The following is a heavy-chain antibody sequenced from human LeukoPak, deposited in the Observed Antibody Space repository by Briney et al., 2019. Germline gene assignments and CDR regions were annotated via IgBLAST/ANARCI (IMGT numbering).Heavy chain of an antibody. CDR2: IYSGGST. CDR1: GFTVSSNY. D-gene: IGHD1-26*01. J-gene: IGHJ4*02. V-gene: IGHV3-66*02. Sequence: PGGSLRLSCAASGFTVSSNYMNWVSQAPGKGLEWVSFIYSGGSTYYADSVKGRFTISRDNSKNTLYLQMNSLRAEDTAVYYCARDSSGSYDYWGQGTLVTVSS. CDR3: ARDSSGSYDY.